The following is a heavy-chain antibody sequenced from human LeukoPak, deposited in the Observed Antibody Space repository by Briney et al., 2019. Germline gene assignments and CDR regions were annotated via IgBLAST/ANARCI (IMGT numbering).Heavy chain of an antibody. CDR2: ISGSGGST. J-gene: IGHJ2*01. Sequence: PGGSLRLSCAASGFTFSSYAMSWVRQAPGKGLEWVSAISGSGGSTYYADSVKGRFTTSRDNSKNTLYLQMSSLRAEDTAVYYCAKGSSLDWDFDLWGRGTLVTVSS. CDR3: AKGSSLDWDFDL. CDR1: GFTFSSYA. V-gene: IGHV3-23*01.